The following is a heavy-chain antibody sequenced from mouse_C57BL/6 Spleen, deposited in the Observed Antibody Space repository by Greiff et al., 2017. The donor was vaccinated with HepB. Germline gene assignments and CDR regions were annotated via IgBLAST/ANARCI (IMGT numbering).Heavy chain of an antibody. CDR1: GYTFTDYN. D-gene: IGHD1-1*01. J-gene: IGHJ4*01. CDR3: ARSNYGSSYEAMDY. CDR2: INPNNGGT. Sequence: VQLQQSGPELVKPGASVKIPCKASGYTFTDYNMDWVKQSHGKSLEWIGDINPNNGGTIYNQKFKGKATLTVDKSSSTAYMELRSLTSEDTAVYYCARSNYGSSYEAMDYWGQGTSVTVSS. V-gene: IGHV1-18*01.